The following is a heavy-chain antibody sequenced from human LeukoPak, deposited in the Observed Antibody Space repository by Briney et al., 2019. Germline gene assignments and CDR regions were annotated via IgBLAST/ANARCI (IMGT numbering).Heavy chain of an antibody. CDR3: ARRFWWGAGPFDY. CDR1: GGSFSGYH. Sequence: PSETLSLTCAVYGGSFSGYHWSWIRQPPGKGLEWIGEINHSESTNYNPSLKSRVTISVDTSKNQFSLKLSSVTAADTAVYYCARRFWWGAGPFDYWGQGTLVTVSS. V-gene: IGHV4-34*01. D-gene: IGHD2-21*01. J-gene: IGHJ4*02. CDR2: INHSEST.